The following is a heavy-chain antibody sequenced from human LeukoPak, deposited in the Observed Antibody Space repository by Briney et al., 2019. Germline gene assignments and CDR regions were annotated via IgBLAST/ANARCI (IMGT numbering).Heavy chain of an antibody. D-gene: IGHD2-21*01. CDR1: GFTFSSYS. J-gene: IGHJ4*01. V-gene: IGHV3-21*01. Sequence: GGSLRLYCAASGFTFSSYSMKWVRQTPGKGLEWVSSISSSSSYIFYADSVKGRFTISRDNAKNSLYLQMNSLRAEDTAVYYCAREPAPVILWGQGTLVTVSS. CDR3: AREPAPVIL. CDR2: ISSSSSYI.